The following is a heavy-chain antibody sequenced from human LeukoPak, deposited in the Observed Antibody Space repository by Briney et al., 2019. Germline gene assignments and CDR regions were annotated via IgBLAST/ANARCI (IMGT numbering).Heavy chain of an antibody. J-gene: IGHJ4*02. D-gene: IGHD1-1*01. CDR3: GRDWKLDY. V-gene: IGHV3-23*01. CDR2: IGDNGGDT. CDR1: GFTFNNFA. Sequence: QPGGSLRLSCAASGFTFNNFAMSWVRQAPGEGLEWVSAIGDNGGDTKYAASVKGRFTIYRDNSRNTLYLQMNSLRVEDTAMYYCGRDWKLDYWGQGTLVTVSS.